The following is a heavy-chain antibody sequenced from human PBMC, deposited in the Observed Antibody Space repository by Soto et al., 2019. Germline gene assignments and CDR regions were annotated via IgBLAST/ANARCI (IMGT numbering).Heavy chain of an antibody. V-gene: IGHV6-1*01. CDR3: ARGPRYCSGGSCYSLYWFDP. CDR2: TYYRSKWYN. J-gene: IGHJ5*02. D-gene: IGHD2-15*01. Sequence: SQTLSLTCAISGDSVSSNSAAWNWIRQSPSRGLEWLGRTYYRSKWYNDYAVSVKSQITINPDTSKNQFSLQLSSVTPEDTAVYYCARGPRYCSGGSCYSLYWFDPWGQGTLVTVSS. CDR1: GDSVSSNSAA.